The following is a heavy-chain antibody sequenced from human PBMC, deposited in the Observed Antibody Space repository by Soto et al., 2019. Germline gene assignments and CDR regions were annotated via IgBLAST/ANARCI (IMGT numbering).Heavy chain of an antibody. CDR3: ASHLTAEQLGALYY. Sequence: HPGGSLRLSWAASAFTFTNYAMSWFRQAPGKGLEWVSAISGSGASTYYADFVKGRFTISRDNSKNTLYLQMNSLRAEDTAVYYCASHLTAEQLGALYYCGQGTLVTVSS. CDR2: ISGSGAST. J-gene: IGHJ4*02. CDR1: AFTFTNYA. D-gene: IGHD6-13*01. V-gene: IGHV3-23*01.